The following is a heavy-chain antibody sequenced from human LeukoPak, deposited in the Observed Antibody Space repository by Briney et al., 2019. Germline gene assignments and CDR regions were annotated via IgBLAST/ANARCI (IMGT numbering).Heavy chain of an antibody. CDR1: GFSFSSHA. Sequence: GGSLRLSCAASGFSFSSHAMNWVRQAPGKGLEWVSIIFGNGDTTYYADSVKGRFTVSRDNSKDTLYLQMNDLRPDDTAIYYCARRNTMVRGGPCFDYWGQGLLVTVSS. V-gene: IGHV3-23*01. D-gene: IGHD3-10*01. CDR3: ARRNTMVRGGPCFDY. CDR2: IFGNGDTT. J-gene: IGHJ4*02.